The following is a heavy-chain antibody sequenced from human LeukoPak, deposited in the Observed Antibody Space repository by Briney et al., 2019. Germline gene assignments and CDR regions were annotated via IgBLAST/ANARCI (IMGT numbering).Heavy chain of an antibody. CDR3: ARTIAVAGDFDY. Sequence: ASVKVSCKASGYTFTNYYMXXXXQAPGQGXXXMGIINPSGGGTSYAQKLQGRVTMTRDTSTSTVYMELSSLRSEDSAVYYCARTIAVAGDFDYWGQGTLVTVSS. CDR2: INPSGGGT. V-gene: IGHV1-46*04. J-gene: IGHJ4*02. D-gene: IGHD6-19*01. CDR1: GYTFTNYY.